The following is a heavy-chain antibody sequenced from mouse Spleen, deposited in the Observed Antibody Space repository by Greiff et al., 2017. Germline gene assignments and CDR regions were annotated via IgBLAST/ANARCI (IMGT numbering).Heavy chain of an antibody. CDR1: GFNIKDYY. J-gene: IGHJ4*01. CDR2: IDPENGDT. V-gene: IGHV14-4*02. CDR3: NEGLRFSMDY. Sequence: VQLQQSGAELVRSGASVKLSCTASGFNIKDYYMHWVKQRPEQGLEWIGWIDPENGDTEYAPEFQGKATMTADTSSNTAYLQLSSLTSEDTAVYYCNEGLRFSMDYWGQGTSVTVSS. D-gene: IGHD1-1*01.